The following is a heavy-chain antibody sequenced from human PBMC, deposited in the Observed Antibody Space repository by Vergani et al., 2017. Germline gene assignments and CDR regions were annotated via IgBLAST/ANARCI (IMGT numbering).Heavy chain of an antibody. Sequence: QVQLQQWGAGLLKPSETLSLTCAVYGGSFSGYYWSWIRQPPGKGLEWIGEINHSGSTNYNPSLKSRVTISVDTSKNQFSLKLSSVTAADTAVYYCARGHCGGGSCRGYFDYWGQGTLVTVSS. CDR1: GGSFSGYY. D-gene: IGHD2-15*01. CDR2: INHSGST. J-gene: IGHJ4*02. CDR3: ARGHCGGGSCRGYFDY. V-gene: IGHV4-34*01.